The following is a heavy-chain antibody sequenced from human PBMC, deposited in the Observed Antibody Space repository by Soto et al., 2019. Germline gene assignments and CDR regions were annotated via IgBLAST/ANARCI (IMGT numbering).Heavy chain of an antibody. CDR1: GGTFSSYA. Sequence: SVKVSCKASGGTFSSYAISWVRQAPGQGLEWMGGIIPIFGTANYAQKFQGRVTITADESTSTAYMELSSLRSEDTAVYYCARQAGVGPPSGMDVWGQGTTVTVSS. CDR3: ARQAGVGPPSGMDV. V-gene: IGHV1-69*13. CDR2: IIPIFGTA. J-gene: IGHJ6*02.